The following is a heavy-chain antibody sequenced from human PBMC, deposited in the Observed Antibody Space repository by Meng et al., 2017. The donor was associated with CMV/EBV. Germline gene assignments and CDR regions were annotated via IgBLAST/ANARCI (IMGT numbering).Heavy chain of an antibody. Sequence: ASVKVSCKASGYTFTSYYMHWVRQAPGQGLEWMGIINPSGGSTSYAQKFQGRVTMTRDTSTSTVYRELSSLRSEDTAVYYCARGSRVGIAAAGTATRLYYFDYWGQGTLVTSPQ. V-gene: IGHV1-46*01. CDR1: GYTFTSYY. D-gene: IGHD6-13*01. CDR3: ARGSRVGIAAAGTATRLYYFDY. J-gene: IGHJ4*02. CDR2: INPSGGST.